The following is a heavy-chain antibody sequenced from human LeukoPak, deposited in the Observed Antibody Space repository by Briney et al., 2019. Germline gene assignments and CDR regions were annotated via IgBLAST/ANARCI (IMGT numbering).Heavy chain of an antibody. D-gene: IGHD6-13*01. CDR1: GFTFSSYA. CDR2: ISGSGGTT. V-gene: IGHV3-23*01. J-gene: IGHJ5*02. CDR3: AKKVATGKALLP. Sequence: GSLRLSCAASGFTFSSYAMSWVRQPPGKGLEWVSAISGSGGTTYYADSVKGRFTISRDNSKNTLYLQMNSLRAEDTAVYFCAKKVATGKALLPWGQGTLVTVSS.